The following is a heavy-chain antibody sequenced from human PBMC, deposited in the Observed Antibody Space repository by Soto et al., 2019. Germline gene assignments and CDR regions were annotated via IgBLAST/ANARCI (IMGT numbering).Heavy chain of an antibody. CDR3: AKVLRVIAVAGRPDY. CDR1: GFTFSSYG. Sequence: GGSLRLSCAASGFTFSSYGMHWVRQAPGKGLEWVAVISYNGSNKYYADSVKVRFTIARDNSKNTLYLQMNSLRAEDTAVYYCAKVLRVIAVAGRPDYWGQGTLVTVSS. D-gene: IGHD6-19*01. CDR2: ISYNGSNK. J-gene: IGHJ4*02. V-gene: IGHV3-30*18.